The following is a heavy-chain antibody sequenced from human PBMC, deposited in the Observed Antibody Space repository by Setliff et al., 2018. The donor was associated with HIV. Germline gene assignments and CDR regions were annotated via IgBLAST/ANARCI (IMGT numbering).Heavy chain of an antibody. CDR3: AREKKNGDTSVGGFDM. J-gene: IGHJ3*02. Sequence: SCKASGYTFTSYALHWVRQAPGKGLEWVAVISYNGRAYHYADAVKGRFTISRDNSKNMLALHMNSLRGEDTAVYYCAREKKNGDTSVGGFDMWGQGTMVTVSS. CDR2: ISYNGRAY. CDR1: GYTFTSYA. D-gene: IGHD2-8*01. V-gene: IGHV3-30*04.